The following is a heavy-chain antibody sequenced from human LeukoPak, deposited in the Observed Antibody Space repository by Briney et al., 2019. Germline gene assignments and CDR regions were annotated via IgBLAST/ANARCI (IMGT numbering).Heavy chain of an antibody. J-gene: IGHJ3*02. V-gene: IGHV4-59*07. CDR3: ASTKHGRYWKGDHDAFDI. CDR1: DVSITIYY. D-gene: IGHD1-1*01. Sequence: PSYTLSLSCSVSDVSITIYYRTWIPSPPWKTLEPFRYDEKTGSTHFTPSLNGRVSISRDTTKNLFSLRLRSVTAADTAVYYCASTKHGRYWKGDHDAFDIWGQGTMVTVSS. CDR2: DEKTGST.